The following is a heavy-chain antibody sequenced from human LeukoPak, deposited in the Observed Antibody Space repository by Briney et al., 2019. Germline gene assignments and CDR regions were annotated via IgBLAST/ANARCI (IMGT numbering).Heavy chain of an antibody. D-gene: IGHD3-22*01. V-gene: IGHV4-59*01. CDR1: GGSISSYY. CDR3: TRPYYYDSSGYFY. J-gene: IGHJ4*02. Sequence: PSETLSLTCTVSGGSISSYYWSWIRQPPGKGLEWIGYIYYSGSTNYNPSLKSRVTISVGTSKNQFSLKLSSVTAADTAVYYCTRPYYYDSSGYFYWGQGTLVTVSS. CDR2: IYYSGST.